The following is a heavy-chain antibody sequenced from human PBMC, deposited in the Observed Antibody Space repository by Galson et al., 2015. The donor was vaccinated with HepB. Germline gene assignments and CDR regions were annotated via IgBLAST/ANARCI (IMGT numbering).Heavy chain of an antibody. D-gene: IGHD1-14*01. Sequence: SVKVSCKASGGTFSSYTISWVRQAPGQGLEWMGRIIPILGKANYAQKFQGRVTMTTDRSTTTAYLELRSLTSEDTAVYYCVRDGGAWQVSVYFQHWGQGTLVTVSS. V-gene: IGHV1-69*08. CDR2: IIPILGKA. CDR1: GGTFSSYT. J-gene: IGHJ1*01. CDR3: VRDGGAWQVSVYFQH.